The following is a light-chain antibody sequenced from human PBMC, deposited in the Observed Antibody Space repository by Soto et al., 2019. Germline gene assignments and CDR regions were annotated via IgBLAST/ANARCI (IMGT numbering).Light chain of an antibody. J-gene: IGLJ1*01. CDR2: HVT. Sequence: QCVLTQPASASGSPGESITISCTGTISYIGAYNFVSWYQQHPGKAPIPMIYHVTDRPSGVSNRFSASKSGNTASLTISGLQAEDEADYYCSSYTTSSTFVFGTGTKVTVL. CDR3: SSYTTSSTFV. CDR1: ISYIGAYNF. V-gene: IGLV2-14*01.